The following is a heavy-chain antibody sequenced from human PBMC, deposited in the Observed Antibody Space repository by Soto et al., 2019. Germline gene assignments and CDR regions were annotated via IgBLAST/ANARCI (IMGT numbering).Heavy chain of an antibody. J-gene: IGHJ4*02. V-gene: IGHV3-23*01. CDR1: GFTFNNYA. CDR2: IGGSGDSA. CDR3: AKPRPGSAYLFDY. Sequence: GGSLRLSCAAFGFTFNNYAMSWVRQAPGKGLEWVSTIGGSGDSAYYADSVKGRFSISRDNSKNTLYLQMNSLRAEDTAVYYCAKPRPGSAYLFDYWGQGTLVTVSS. D-gene: IGHD2-8*02.